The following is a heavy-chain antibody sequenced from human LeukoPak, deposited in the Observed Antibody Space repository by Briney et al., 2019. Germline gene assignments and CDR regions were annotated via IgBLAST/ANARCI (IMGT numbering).Heavy chain of an antibody. J-gene: IGHJ6*04. Sequence: GGSLRLSCTVSGFTVSSNSMSWVRQAPGKGLEWVSFIYTTGSTHNSDSVKGRFTISRDNAKNSLYLQMNSLRAEDTAVCYCAELGITMIGGVWGKGTTVTISS. D-gene: IGHD3-10*02. CDR3: AELGITMIGGV. CDR2: IYTTGST. V-gene: IGHV3-53*01. CDR1: GFTVSSNS.